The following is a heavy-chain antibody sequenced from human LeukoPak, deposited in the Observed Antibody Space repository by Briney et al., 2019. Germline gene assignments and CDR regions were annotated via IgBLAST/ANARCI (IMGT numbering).Heavy chain of an antibody. V-gene: IGHV3-15*01. CDR1: GFTFSSAW. CDR3: ATEFYSNGYNY. D-gene: IGHD5-24*01. J-gene: IGHJ4*02. CDR2: IKSRTDGGST. Sequence: GGYLRLSCAASGFTFSSAWMTWVRQPPGKGLEWVGHIKSRTDGGSTDYSAPVKGRFTVSRDDSKNTIYLQMNSLKTEDSAVYYCATEFYSNGYNYWGQGTPVTVSS.